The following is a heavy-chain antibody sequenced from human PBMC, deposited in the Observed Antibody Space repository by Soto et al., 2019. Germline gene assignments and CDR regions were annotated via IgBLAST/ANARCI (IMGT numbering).Heavy chain of an antibody. J-gene: IGHJ4*01. CDR2: IYYSGST. V-gene: IGHV4-31*03. CDR1: GGSISSGGYY. Sequence: SETLSLTCTVSGGSISSGGYYWSWIRQHPGKGLEWIGYIYYSGSTYYNPSLKSRVTISVDTSKNQFSLKLSSVTAADTAVYYCASGRALRFLEWLFRDWGHGTLVTVSS. CDR3: ASGRALRFLEWLFRD. D-gene: IGHD3-3*01.